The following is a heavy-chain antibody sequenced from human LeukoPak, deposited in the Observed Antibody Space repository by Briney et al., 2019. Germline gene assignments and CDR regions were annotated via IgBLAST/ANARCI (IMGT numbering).Heavy chain of an antibody. CDR1: GFTFSNYA. J-gene: IGHJ6*03. Sequence: QSGGSLRLSCAASGFTFSNYAMNWVRQAPGKGLEWVSGISGSGGGTYYADSVEGRFTISRDNSKNTLYVQMNSLRAEDTAVYYCAKSEVGMLNYYMDVWGKGATVTVSS. V-gene: IGHV3-23*01. CDR2: ISGSGGGT. D-gene: IGHD1-26*01. CDR3: AKSEVGMLNYYMDV.